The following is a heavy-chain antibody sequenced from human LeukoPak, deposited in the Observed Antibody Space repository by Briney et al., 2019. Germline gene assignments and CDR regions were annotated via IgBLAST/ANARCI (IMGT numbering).Heavy chain of an antibody. CDR1: GFTFSSYA. CDR2: ISYDGSNK. CDR3: ERETHFDY. J-gene: IGHJ4*02. V-gene: IGHV3-30-3*01. Sequence: GGSLRLSCAASGFTFSSYAMHWVRQAPGKGLEWVAVISYDGSNKYYADSVKGRFTISRDNSKNTLYLQMNSLRAEDTAVYYCERETHFDYWGQGTLVTVSS.